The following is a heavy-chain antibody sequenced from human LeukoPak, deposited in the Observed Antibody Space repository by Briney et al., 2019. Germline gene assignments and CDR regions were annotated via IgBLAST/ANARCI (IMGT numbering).Heavy chain of an antibody. Sequence: GSAVKVSCKASGYTFTGYYMHWVRQAPGQGLEWMGWINPNSGGTNYAQKFQGRVTMTRDTSISTAYMELSRLRSDVTAVYYCAREPLKNAGMVATNFDYWGQGTLVTVSS. D-gene: IGHD5-12*01. CDR2: INPNSGGT. J-gene: IGHJ4*02. CDR3: AREPLKNAGMVATNFDY. CDR1: GYTFTGYY. V-gene: IGHV1-2*02.